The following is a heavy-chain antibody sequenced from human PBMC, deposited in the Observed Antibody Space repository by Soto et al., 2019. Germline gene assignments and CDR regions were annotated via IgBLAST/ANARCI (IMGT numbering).Heavy chain of an antibody. CDR1: GCTFSNYA. Sequence: AGGLMRLSCAAAGCTFSNYAMHWVRQTPGKGLEWVAIISSDGSGNYYADSVKGRFTVSRDNSKNTLFLQVNSLRPEDTAVYYCARELPAPPDYYYGLDVWGQGTTVTVSS. CDR3: ARELPAPPDYYYGLDV. J-gene: IGHJ6*02. V-gene: IGHV3-30-3*01. CDR2: ISSDGSGN. D-gene: IGHD2-2*01.